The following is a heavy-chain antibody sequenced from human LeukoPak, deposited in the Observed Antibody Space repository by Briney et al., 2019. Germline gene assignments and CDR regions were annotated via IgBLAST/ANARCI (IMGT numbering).Heavy chain of an antibody. CDR2: INLQGST. V-gene: IGHV4-4*02. CDR3: AREGGPYRPLDY. CDR1: GGSISNTNW. Sequence: AETLSLTCGVSGGSISNTNWWTLGRQPPGKGLEWIWEINLQGSTNYNPSLKSRVAISVDKSENHISLKLTAVTAADTAVYYCAREGGPYRPLDYSGQGTLVTVAS. J-gene: IGHJ4*02.